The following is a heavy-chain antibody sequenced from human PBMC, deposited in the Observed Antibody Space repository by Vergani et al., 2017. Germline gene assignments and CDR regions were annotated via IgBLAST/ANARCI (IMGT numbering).Heavy chain of an antibody. CDR2: ISYDGSNK. J-gene: IGHJ6*02. CDR3: ANSAAIFGGVKQRVPSSAPNMDV. CDR1: GFTFSSYG. D-gene: IGHD3-3*01. Sequence: QVQLVESGGGVVQPGRSLRLSCAASGFTFSSYGMHWVRQAPGKGLEWVAVISYDGSNKYYADSVKGRFTISRDNSKNTLYLQMNSLRAEDTAVYYCANSAAIFGGVKQRVPSSAPNMDVWGQGTTVTVSS. V-gene: IGHV3-30*18.